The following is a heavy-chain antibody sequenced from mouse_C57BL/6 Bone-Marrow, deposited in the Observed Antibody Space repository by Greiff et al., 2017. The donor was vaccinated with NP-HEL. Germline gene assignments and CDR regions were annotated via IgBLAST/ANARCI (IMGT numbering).Heavy chain of an antibody. D-gene: IGHD2-3*01. J-gene: IGHJ1*03. CDR1: GYSFTDYN. V-gene: IGHV1-39*01. CDR3: ARIRDDGYYGYFDV. CDR2: INPNYGTT. Sequence: EVKLMESGPELVKPGASVKISCKASGYSFTDYNMNWVKQSNGKSLEWIGVINPNYGTTSYNQKFKGKATLTVDQSSSTAYMQLNSLTSEDSAVYYCARIRDDGYYGYFDVWGTGTTVTVSS.